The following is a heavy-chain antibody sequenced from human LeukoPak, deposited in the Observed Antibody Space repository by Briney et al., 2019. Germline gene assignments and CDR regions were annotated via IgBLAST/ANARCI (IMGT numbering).Heavy chain of an antibody. CDR2: IYYSGST. J-gene: IGHJ6*03. V-gene: IGHV4-39*07. CDR3: ARGERGSTIYYYYYYMDV. CDR1: GGSISSSSYY. D-gene: IGHD3-10*01. Sequence: SETLSLTCTVSGGSISSSSYYWGWIRQPPGKGLEWIGSIYYSGSTYYNPSLKSRVTISVDRSKNQFSLKLSSVTAADTAVYYCARGERGSTIYYYYYYMDVWGKGTTVTVSS.